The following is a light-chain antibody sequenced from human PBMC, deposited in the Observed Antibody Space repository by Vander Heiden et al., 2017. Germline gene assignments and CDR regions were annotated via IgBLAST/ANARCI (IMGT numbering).Light chain of an antibody. V-gene: IGKV1-39*01. CDR2: TAT. CDR1: QYISDQ. Sequence: DIQMTQSPSTLPASVGDRVSITCRASQYISDQLNWYQQKAGEAPKLLIYTATSLQSGVPSRFSGSGSGTDFTLTISSLQPEDFATYYCQQSYSSLLTFGGGTKVEIK. CDR3: QQSYSSLLT. J-gene: IGKJ4*01.